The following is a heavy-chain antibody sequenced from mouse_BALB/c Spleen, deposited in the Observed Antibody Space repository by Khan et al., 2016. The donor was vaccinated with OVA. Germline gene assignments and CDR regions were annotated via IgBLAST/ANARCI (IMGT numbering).Heavy chain of an antibody. D-gene: IGHD2-3*01. CDR1: GHAFSDYW. CDR2: IYPGDGDS. Sequence: QVQLKQSGAELVRPGSSVKISCKASGHAFSDYWMNWVKQRPGQGLEWIGQIYPGDGDSNYNGKFKGKATLTVDKASSTAYMQLSSLTSGDSAVYFCAREGYDGYYRAWFAYWGQGTLVTVSA. CDR3: AREGYDGYYRAWFAY. V-gene: IGHV1-80*01. J-gene: IGHJ3*01.